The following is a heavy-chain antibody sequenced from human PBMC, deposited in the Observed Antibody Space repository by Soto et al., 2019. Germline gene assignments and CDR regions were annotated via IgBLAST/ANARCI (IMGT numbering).Heavy chain of an antibody. CDR1: GDSVSSNSAA. D-gene: IGHD2-15*01. CDR3: ARDRDCSGGSCYSVLGWFDP. CDR2: TYYRSKWYN. J-gene: IGHJ5*02. V-gene: IGHV6-1*01. Sequence: PSQNLSLTCVISGDSVSSNSAAWNWIRQSPSRGLEWLGRTYYRSKWYNDYAVSVKSRITINPDTSKNQFSLQLNSVTPEDTAVYYCARDRDCSGGSCYSVLGWFDPWGQGTLVTVSS.